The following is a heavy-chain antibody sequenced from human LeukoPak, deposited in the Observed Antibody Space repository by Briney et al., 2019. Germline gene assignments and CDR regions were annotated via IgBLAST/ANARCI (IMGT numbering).Heavy chain of an antibody. CDR1: GFTFSSYS. CDR2: ISYDGSNK. CDR3: ARGPDFDY. V-gene: IGHV3-30*03. J-gene: IGHJ4*02. Sequence: PGGSLRLSCAASGFTFSSYSMNWVRQAPGKGLEWVAVISYDGSNKYYADSVKGRFTISRDNSKNTLYLQMNSLRAEDTAVYYCARGPDFDYWGQGTLVTVSS. D-gene: IGHD1-14*01.